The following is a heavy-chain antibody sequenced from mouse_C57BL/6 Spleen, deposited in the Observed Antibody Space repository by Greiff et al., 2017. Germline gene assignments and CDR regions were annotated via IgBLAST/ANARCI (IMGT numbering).Heavy chain of an antibody. D-gene: IGHD1-1*01. Sequence: EVHLVESGGDLVKPGGSLKLSCAASGFTFSSYGMSWVRQTPDKRLEWVATISSGGSYTYYPDSVKGRFTISRDNAKNTLYLQMSSLKSEDTAMYYCARPLITTETWFAYWGQGTLVTVSA. CDR2: ISSGGSYT. J-gene: IGHJ3*01. V-gene: IGHV5-6*01. CDR1: GFTFSSYG. CDR3: ARPLITTETWFAY.